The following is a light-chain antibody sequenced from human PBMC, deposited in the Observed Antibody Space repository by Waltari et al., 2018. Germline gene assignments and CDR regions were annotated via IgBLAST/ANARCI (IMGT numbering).Light chain of an antibody. J-gene: IGLJ2*01. CDR1: STAIGAYNY. CDR3: SSYTKSRTVV. Sequence: QSALTQPASVSGSPGPSITISCTGTSTAIGAYNYVPWYQHHPGKAPTPLPYDVFERPSGVSNRFFGSKSGNTASLMISGLQAEDEADYFCSSYTKSRTVVFGGGTKLTVL. V-gene: IGLV2-14*03. CDR2: DVF.